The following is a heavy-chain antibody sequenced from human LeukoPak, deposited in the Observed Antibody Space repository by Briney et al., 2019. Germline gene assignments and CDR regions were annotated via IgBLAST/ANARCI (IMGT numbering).Heavy chain of an antibody. D-gene: IGHD3-22*01. CDR2: IYYSGST. V-gene: IGHV4-39*01. Sequence: PSETLSLTCTVSGGSISSSSYYWGWIRQPPGKGLEWIGSIYYSGSTYYNPSLKSRVTISVDTSKNQFSLKLSSVTAADTAVYYCARHPTYYYDSSGYSEYYFDYCGQGTLVTVSS. J-gene: IGHJ4*02. CDR3: ARHPTYYYDSSGYSEYYFDY. CDR1: GGSISSSSYY.